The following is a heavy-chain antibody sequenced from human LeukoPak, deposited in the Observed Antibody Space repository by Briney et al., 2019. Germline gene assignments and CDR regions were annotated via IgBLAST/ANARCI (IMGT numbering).Heavy chain of an antibody. CDR1: RFTFSNYA. J-gene: IGHJ5*02. Sequence: GGSLRLSCAASRFTFSNYAMHWVRQAPGKGLEYVSGINSNGGNTYYTNSVKGRFTISRDNSKNTLYLQMNSLRAEDTAVYYCAKDFQPYGDYPVFDWFDPWGQGTLVTVSS. V-gene: IGHV3-64*01. D-gene: IGHD4-17*01. CDR2: INSNGGNT. CDR3: AKDFQPYGDYPVFDWFDP.